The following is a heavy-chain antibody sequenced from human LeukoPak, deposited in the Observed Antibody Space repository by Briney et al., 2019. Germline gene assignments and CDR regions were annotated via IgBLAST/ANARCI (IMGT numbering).Heavy chain of an antibody. CDR1: GYTFTSYG. V-gene: IGHV1-18*01. CDR2: ISAYNGNT. CDR3: ARDQVYLDAFDI. J-gene: IGHJ3*02. Sequence: GASVKVSCKASGYTFTSYGISWVRQAPGQGLEWMGWISAYNGNTNYAQKLQGRVTMTTDTSTSTVYMELSSLRSEDTAVYYCARDQVYLDAFDIWGQGTMVTVSS.